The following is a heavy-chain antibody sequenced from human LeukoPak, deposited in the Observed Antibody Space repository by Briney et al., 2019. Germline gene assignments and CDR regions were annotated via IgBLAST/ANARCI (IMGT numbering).Heavy chain of an antibody. CDR2: IYYSGST. CDR1: GGSISSYY. D-gene: IGHD3-22*01. Sequence: PSETLSLTCTVSGGSISSYYWSWIRQPPGKGLEWIGYIYYSGSTNYNPSLKSRVTISVDTSKNQFSLKLSSVTAADTAVYYCARRGYYYDSSGYYYWYFDLWGRGTLVTVSS. V-gene: IGHV4-59*08. CDR3: ARRGYYYDSSGYYYWYFDL. J-gene: IGHJ2*01.